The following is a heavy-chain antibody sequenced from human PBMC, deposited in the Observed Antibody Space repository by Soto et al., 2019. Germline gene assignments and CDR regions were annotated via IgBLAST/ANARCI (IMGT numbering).Heavy chain of an antibody. CDR1: GYTFTSYY. CDR2: IDPKDGGT. CDR3: ATVYYDILTGYYFDY. D-gene: IGHD3-9*01. J-gene: IGHJ4*02. V-gene: IGHV1-46*01. Sequence: GASVKVSCQASGYTFTSYYMHWVRQAPGQGLEWMGGIDPKDGGTSYAQKFQGRVTMTEDTSTDTAYMELSSLRSEDTAVYYCATVYYDILTGYYFDYWGQGTLVTVSS.